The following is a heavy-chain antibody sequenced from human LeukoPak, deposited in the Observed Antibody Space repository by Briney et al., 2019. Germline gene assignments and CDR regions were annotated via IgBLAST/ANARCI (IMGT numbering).Heavy chain of an antibody. D-gene: IGHD6-6*01. Sequence: SETLSLTCTVSGGSISSSSYYWGWIRQPPGKGLEWIGSIYYSGSTYYNPSLKSRVTISVDTSKNQFSLKLSSVTAADTAVYYCASRLMRQLEMEYWGQGTLVTVSS. CDR3: ASRLMRQLEMEY. CDR2: IYYSGST. J-gene: IGHJ4*02. CDR1: GGSISSSSYY. V-gene: IGHV4-39*07.